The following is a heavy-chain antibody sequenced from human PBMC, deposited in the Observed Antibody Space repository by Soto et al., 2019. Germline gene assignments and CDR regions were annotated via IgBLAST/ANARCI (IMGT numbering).Heavy chain of an antibody. J-gene: IGHJ5*02. CDR3: AKNQDIVVVVAAFGP. Sequence: GGSLRLSCAASGFTFSSYAMSWVRQAPGKGLEWVSAISGSGGSTYYADSVKGRFTISRDNSKNTLYLQMNSLRAEDTAVYYCAKNQDIVVVVAAFGPWGQGTLVTVSS. CDR1: GFTFSSYA. V-gene: IGHV3-23*01. CDR2: ISGSGGST. D-gene: IGHD2-15*01.